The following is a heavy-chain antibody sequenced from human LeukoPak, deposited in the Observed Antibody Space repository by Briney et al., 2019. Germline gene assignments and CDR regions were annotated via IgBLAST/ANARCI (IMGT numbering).Heavy chain of an antibody. CDR1: GYIFTSYF. V-gene: IGHV1-46*01. D-gene: IGHD5-18*01. J-gene: IGHJ5*02. CDR3: ARALPHRRLMDTTMEQHWFDP. CDR2: INPSGGST. Sequence: GASVKVSCKASGYIFTSYFMHWVRQAPGQGLEWMGLINPSGGSTRYAQKFQGRVTMTRDMSTSTVYMELSSLRSEDTAAYYCARALPHRRLMDTTMEQHWFDPWGQGTLVTVSS.